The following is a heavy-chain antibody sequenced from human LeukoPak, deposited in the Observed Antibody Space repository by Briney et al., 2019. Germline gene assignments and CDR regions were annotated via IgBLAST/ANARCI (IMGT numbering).Heavy chain of an antibody. CDR2: IYYSGST. V-gene: IGHV4-30-4*01. J-gene: IGHJ3*02. CDR3: ARGGRDYGDYLGGAFDI. D-gene: IGHD4-17*01. CDR1: GGSISSGDYY. Sequence: SETLSLTCTVSGGSISSGDYYWSWIRQPPGKGLEWIGYIYYSGSTYYNPSLKSRVTISVDTSKNQFSLKLSSVTAADTAVYYCARGGRDYGDYLGGAFDIWGQGTMVTVSS.